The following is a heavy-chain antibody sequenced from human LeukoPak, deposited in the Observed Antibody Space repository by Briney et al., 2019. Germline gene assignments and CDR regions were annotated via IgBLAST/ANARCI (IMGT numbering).Heavy chain of an antibody. CDR3: ASLSTVTQGYFDS. D-gene: IGHD4-17*01. V-gene: IGHV4-59*08. J-gene: IGHJ4*02. CDR1: GGSISSFY. Sequence: SETLSLTCTVSGGSISSFYWSWIRQPPGKGLEWIGYTYYTGGTNYNPSLKSRLTISVDASKNQFSLKLSSVTATDTAVYYCASLSTVTQGYFDSWGQGTLVTVSS. CDR2: TYYTGGT.